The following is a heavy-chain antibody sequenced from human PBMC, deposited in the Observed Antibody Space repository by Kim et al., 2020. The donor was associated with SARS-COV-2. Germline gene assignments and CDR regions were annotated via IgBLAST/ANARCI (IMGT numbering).Heavy chain of an antibody. CDR1: GGSISSYY. CDR2: IYTSGST. D-gene: IGHD2-2*01. V-gene: IGHV4-4*07. Sequence: SETLSLTCTVSGGSISSYYWSWIRQPAGKGLEWIGRIYTSGSTNYNPSLKSRVTMSVDTSKNQFSLKLSSVTAADTAVYYCARVNCSSTSCSQAAAGPYFDCWGQGTLVTVSS. CDR3: ARVNCSSTSCSQAAAGPYFDC. J-gene: IGHJ4*02.